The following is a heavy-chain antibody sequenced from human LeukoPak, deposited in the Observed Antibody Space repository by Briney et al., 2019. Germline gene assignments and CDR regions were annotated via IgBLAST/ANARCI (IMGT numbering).Heavy chain of an antibody. CDR1: GFTFSSYS. CDR3: ASYGDYGPFDY. Sequence: GGSLRLSCAASGFTFSSYSMNWVRQAPGKGLEWVSSIGSSSSYIYYADSVKGRFTISRDNAKNSLYLQMNSLRAEDTAVYYCASYGDYGPFDYWGQGTLVTVSS. J-gene: IGHJ4*02. D-gene: IGHD4-17*01. V-gene: IGHV3-21*01. CDR2: IGSSSSYI.